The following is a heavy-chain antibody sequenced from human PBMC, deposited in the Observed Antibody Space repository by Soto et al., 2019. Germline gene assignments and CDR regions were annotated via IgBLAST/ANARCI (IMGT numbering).Heavy chain of an antibody. CDR3: AKIRGIVVVVAAIDY. V-gene: IGHV3-23*01. Sequence: GGSLRLSCAASGFTFSSYAMSWVRQAPGKGLEWVSAISGSGGSTYYADSVKGRFTISRDNSKNTLYLQMNSLRAEDTAVYYCAKIRGIVVVVAAIDYRGQGTLVTVSS. CDR2: ISGSGGST. J-gene: IGHJ4*02. D-gene: IGHD2-15*01. CDR1: GFTFSSYA.